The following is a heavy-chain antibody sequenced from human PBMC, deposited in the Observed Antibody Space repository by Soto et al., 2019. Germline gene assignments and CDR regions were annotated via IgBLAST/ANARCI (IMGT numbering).Heavy chain of an antibody. J-gene: IGHJ5*02. D-gene: IGHD2-21*01. V-gene: IGHV4-39*01. Sequence: SETLSLTCNVSGGSISTSRSYWAWIRQPPGKGLEWLANIFYSGSTYYNPSLASRVTVSVDTSKNEFSLKLRSVTAADTAVYYCARQPTTGDTDLWFDPWGQGTLVTVSS. CDR1: GGSISTSRSY. CDR2: IFYSGST. CDR3: ARQPTTGDTDLWFDP.